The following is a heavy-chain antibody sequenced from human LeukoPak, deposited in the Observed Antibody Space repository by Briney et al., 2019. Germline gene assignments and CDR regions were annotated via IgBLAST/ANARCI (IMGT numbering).Heavy chain of an antibody. CDR2: ITSTSNHI. Sequence: PGGSLRLSCVASGFSFSTYDMNWVRQAPGKGLEWVSAITSTSNHINYADSVKGRFTISRDRANNSLYLQMNSLRAEDAAVYYCARVYSANGYGSGYYDYWGQGTLVTVSS. CDR3: ARVYSANGYGSGYYDY. CDR1: GFSFSTYD. J-gene: IGHJ4*02. V-gene: IGHV3-21*04. D-gene: IGHD3-10*01.